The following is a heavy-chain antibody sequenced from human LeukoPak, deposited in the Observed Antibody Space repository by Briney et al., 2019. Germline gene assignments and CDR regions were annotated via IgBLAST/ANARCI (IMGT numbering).Heavy chain of an antibody. CDR1: GFTVSSNY. CDR2: IKSKTDGGTT. Sequence: GGSLRLSCAASGFTVSSNYMSWVRQAPGKGLEWVGRIKSKTDGGTTDYAAPVKDRFTISRDDSKNTLYLQMNSLKTEDTAVYYCAAVDFDYWGQGTLVTVSS. CDR3: AAVDFDY. V-gene: IGHV3-15*01. J-gene: IGHJ4*02. D-gene: IGHD4-23*01.